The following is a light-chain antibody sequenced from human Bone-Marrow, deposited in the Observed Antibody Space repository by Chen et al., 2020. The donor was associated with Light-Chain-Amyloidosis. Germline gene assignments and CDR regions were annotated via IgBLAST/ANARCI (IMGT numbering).Light chain of an antibody. CDR3: QQSYTSPRT. J-gene: IGKJ3*01. CDR2: AAS. V-gene: IGKV1-39*01. Sequence: DIQMTQSPSSLSASVGDRVTITCRASQSISSYLNWYQQRPGKAPNLLIYAASSLQSGVPSRFSGSGSGTDFTLTISSLQTEDFATYYWQQSYTSPRTFGPGTKVDIK. CDR1: QSISSY.